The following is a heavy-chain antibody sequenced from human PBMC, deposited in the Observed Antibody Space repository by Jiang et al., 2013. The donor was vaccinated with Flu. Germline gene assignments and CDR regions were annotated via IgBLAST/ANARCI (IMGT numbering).Heavy chain of an antibody. D-gene: IGHD1-7*01. CDR3: ARVNYPYWYFDL. J-gene: IGHJ2*01. CDR2: IYYSGST. V-gene: IGHV4-31*03. Sequence: GLVKPSQTLSLTCTVSGGSISSGGYYWSWIRQHPGKGLEWIGYIYYSGSTYYNPSLKSRVTISVDTSKNQFSLKLNSVTAADTAVYYCARVNYPYWYFDLWGRGTLVTVSS. CDR1: GGSISSGGYY.